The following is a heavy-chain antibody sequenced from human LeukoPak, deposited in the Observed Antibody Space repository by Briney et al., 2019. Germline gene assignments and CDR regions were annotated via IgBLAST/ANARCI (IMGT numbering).Heavy chain of an antibody. D-gene: IGHD6-19*01. CDR1: GYTFTVYY. Sequence: ASVKVSCKASGYTFTVYYMHWVRQAPGQGLEWMGWINANSGGTNYAQKFQGRVTMTRDTSISTAYMELSSLTSDDTALYYCARDGAVAGTAYPEYWGQGTLVTVSS. J-gene: IGHJ4*02. CDR2: INANSGGT. CDR3: ARDGAVAGTAYPEY. V-gene: IGHV1-2*02.